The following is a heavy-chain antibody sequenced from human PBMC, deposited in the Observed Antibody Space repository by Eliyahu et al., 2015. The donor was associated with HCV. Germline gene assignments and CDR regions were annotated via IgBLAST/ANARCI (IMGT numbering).Heavy chain of an antibody. Sequence: QVQLLQSGAELKRPGSSLKVSCKPSGGTFSNYTVNWVRQAPGQGLEWMGRIVPILSLATYAQKFQGKVTIYADKSMSTVYMEFTSLRSDDTATYYCASRAWGGPVDVYHGMDVWGQGSTVTVSS. CDR1: GGTFSNYT. CDR3: ASRAWGGPVDVYHGMDV. V-gene: IGHV1-69*02. J-gene: IGHJ6*02. CDR2: IVPILSLA. D-gene: IGHD3-16*01.